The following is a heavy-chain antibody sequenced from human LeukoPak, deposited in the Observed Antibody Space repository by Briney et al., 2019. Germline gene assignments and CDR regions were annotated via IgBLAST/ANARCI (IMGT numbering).Heavy chain of an antibody. J-gene: IGHJ6*03. CDR2: IYYSGST. Sequence: SETLSLTCTVSGGSISSSSYYWGWIRQPPGKGLEWIVSIYYSGSTYYNPSLKSRVTISVDTSKNQFSLKLSSVTAADTAVYXCARRRXSSSWYLAHYYYYYMDVWGKGTTVTVSS. V-gene: IGHV4-39*01. D-gene: IGHD6-13*01. CDR3: ARRRXSSSWYLAHYYYYYMDV. CDR1: GGSISSSSYY.